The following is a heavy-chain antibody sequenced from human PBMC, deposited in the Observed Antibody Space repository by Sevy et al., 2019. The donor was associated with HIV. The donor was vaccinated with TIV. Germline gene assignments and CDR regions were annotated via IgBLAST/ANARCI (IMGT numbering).Heavy chain of an antibody. CDR2: IYPGDSDT. CDR1: XYSFSNXW. D-gene: IGHD3-9*01. V-gene: IGHV5-51*01. J-gene: IGHJ6*02. Sequence: GESLKISCKGXXYSFSNXWIAWVRQMPGKGLEWMGIIYPGDSDTXYSPSFQGQVIISADKSISTAYLQRSSLKASDSXIYYXARXGSXRLAXYGLXVXGQGTTVTVSS. CDR3: ARXGSXRLAXYGLXV.